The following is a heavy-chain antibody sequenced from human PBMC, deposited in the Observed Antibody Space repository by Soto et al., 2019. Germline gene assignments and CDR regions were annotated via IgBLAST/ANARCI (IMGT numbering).Heavy chain of an antibody. Sequence: GGSLRLSCAASGFTFSSYAMTWVRQAPGKGLEWVSAISGSGAYTYYANSVKGRFTISRDNSKNTLYLQMNSLRAEDTAVYYCAKDRWFTALFDYWGQGTLVTVSS. CDR2: ISGSGAYT. J-gene: IGHJ4*02. D-gene: IGHD2-15*01. V-gene: IGHV3-23*01. CDR1: GFTFSSYA. CDR3: AKDRWFTALFDY.